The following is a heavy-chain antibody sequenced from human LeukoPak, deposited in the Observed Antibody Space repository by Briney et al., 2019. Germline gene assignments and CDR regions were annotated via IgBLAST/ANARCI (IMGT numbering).Heavy chain of an antibody. CDR1: GFTFSSYS. J-gene: IGHJ6*02. CDR2: ISSSSSYI. CDR3: ARVASGSYSYYYYYGMDV. Sequence: KSGGSLRLSCAASGFTFSSYSMNWVRQAPGKGLDWVSSISSSSSYIYYADSVKGRFTISRDNAKNSLYLQMNSLRAEDTAVYYCARVASGSYSYYYYYGMDVWGQGTTVTVSS. D-gene: IGHD1-26*01. V-gene: IGHV3-21*01.